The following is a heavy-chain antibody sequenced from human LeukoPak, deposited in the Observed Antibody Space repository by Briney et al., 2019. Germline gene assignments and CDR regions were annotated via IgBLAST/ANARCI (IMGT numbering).Heavy chain of an antibody. CDR2: ISWNSGSI. D-gene: IGHD2/OR15-2a*01. V-gene: IGHV3-9*03. CDR1: GFTFDDYA. CDR3: ARIQGGVT. Sequence: PGRSLRLSCAASGFTFDDYAMHWVRQAPGKGLEWVSGISWNSGSIGYADSVKGRFTISRDNAKNSLYLQMNSLRAEDMALYYCARIQGGVTWGQGTLVTVSS. J-gene: IGHJ5*02.